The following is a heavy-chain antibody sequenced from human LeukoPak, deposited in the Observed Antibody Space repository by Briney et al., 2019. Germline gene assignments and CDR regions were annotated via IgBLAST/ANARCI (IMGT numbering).Heavy chain of an antibody. CDR2: MNPNSGNT. D-gene: IGHD6-13*01. J-gene: IGHJ6*03. CDR3: ARAAAGRLYYYYYMDV. Sequence: ASVTVSCKASGYTFTSYDINWVRQATGQGLEWMGWMNPNSGNTGYAQKFQGRVTMTRNTSISTAYMELSSLRSEDTAVYYCARAAAGRLYYYYYMDVWGKGTTVTVSS. CDR1: GYTFTSYD. V-gene: IGHV1-8*01.